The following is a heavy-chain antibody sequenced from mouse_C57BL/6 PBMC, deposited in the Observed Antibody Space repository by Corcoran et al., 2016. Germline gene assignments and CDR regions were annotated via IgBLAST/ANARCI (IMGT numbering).Heavy chain of an antibody. Sequence: EVQLQQSGPELVKPGASVKIPCKASGYTFTDYNMDWVKQSHGKSLEWIGDINPNNGGTIYNQKFKGKATLTVDKSSSTAYMELRSLTSEDTAVYYCAKSNYPFYAMDYWGQGTSVTVSS. CDR2: INPNNGGT. V-gene: IGHV1-18*01. D-gene: IGHD2-5*01. CDR3: AKSNYPFYAMDY. CDR1: GYTFTDYN. J-gene: IGHJ4*01.